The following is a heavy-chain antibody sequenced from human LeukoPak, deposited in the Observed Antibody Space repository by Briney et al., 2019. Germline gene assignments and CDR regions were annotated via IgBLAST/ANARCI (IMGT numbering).Heavy chain of an antibody. V-gene: IGHV4-4*07. CDR1: GGSIRSYY. Sequence: SETLSLTCTVSGGSIRSYYWSWIRQPAGKGLEWIGRIYTSGSTNYNPSLKSRVTISVDTSKNQFSLKLSSVTTADTAVYYCARDPYSNILPFYWYFDLWGRGTLVTVSS. J-gene: IGHJ2*01. D-gene: IGHD6-13*01. CDR2: IYTSGST. CDR3: ARDPYSNILPFYWYFDL.